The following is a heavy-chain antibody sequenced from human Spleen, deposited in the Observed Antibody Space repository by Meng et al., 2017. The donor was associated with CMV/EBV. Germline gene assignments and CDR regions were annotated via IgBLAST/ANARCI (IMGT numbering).Heavy chain of an antibody. CDR2: IYYSGST. CDR1: GGSVSSGSYY. Sequence: GSLRLSCTVSGGSVSSGSYYWSWIRQPPGKGLEWIGYIYYSGSTNYNPSLKSRVTISVDTSKNQFSLKLSSVTAADTAVYYCARVVPAAIVYYFDYWGQGTLVTVSS. V-gene: IGHV4-61*01. CDR3: ARVVPAAIVYYFDY. J-gene: IGHJ4*02. D-gene: IGHD2-2*02.